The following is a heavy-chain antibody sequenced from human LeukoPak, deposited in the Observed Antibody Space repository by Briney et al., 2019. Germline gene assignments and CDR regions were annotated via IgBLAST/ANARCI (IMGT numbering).Heavy chain of an antibody. CDR2: ISYDGSNK. Sequence: PGRSLRLSCAASGFTFSSYAMHWVRQAPGKGLEWVAVISYDGSNKYYADSVKGRFTISRDNSKNTLYLQMNSLRAEDTAVYYCARAGLTGYYNWFDPWGQGTLVTVSS. CDR1: GFTFSSYA. V-gene: IGHV3-30-3*01. D-gene: IGHD3-9*01. CDR3: ARAGLTGYYNWFDP. J-gene: IGHJ5*02.